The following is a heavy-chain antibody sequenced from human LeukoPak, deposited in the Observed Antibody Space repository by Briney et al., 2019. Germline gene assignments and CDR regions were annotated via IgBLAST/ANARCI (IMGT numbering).Heavy chain of an antibody. J-gene: IGHJ4*02. CDR3: ARSHYDILTGPEYYFDY. D-gene: IGHD3-9*01. V-gene: IGHV4-34*01. CDR1: GGSFSGYY. Sequence: SETLSLTCAVYGGSFSGYYWSWIRQPPGKGLEWIGEINHSGSTNYNPSLKSRVTISVDTSKNQFSLKLSSVTAADTAVYYCARSHYDILTGPEYYFDYWGQGTLVTVSS. CDR2: INHSGST.